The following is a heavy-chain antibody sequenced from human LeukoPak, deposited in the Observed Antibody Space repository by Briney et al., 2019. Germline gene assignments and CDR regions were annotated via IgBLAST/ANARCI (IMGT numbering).Heavy chain of an antibody. Sequence: GASVKVSCKASGGTFSSYAISWVRQAPGQGLEWMGGIIPIFGTANYAQKFQGRVTITADESTSTAYMELSSLRSEDTAVYYCARGHHIVATIFSAYFDYWGQGTLVTVSS. V-gene: IGHV1-69*13. D-gene: IGHD5-12*01. CDR3: ARGHHIVATIFSAYFDY. CDR1: GGTFSSYA. J-gene: IGHJ4*02. CDR2: IIPIFGTA.